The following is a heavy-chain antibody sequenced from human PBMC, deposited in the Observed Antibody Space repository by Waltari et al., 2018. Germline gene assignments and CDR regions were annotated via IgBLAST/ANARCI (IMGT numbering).Heavy chain of an antibody. CDR3: ARGYSSGWYGVEGYYYYYYMDV. V-gene: IGHV4-34*01. CDR2: INHSGRT. D-gene: IGHD6-19*01. J-gene: IGHJ6*03. CDR1: GGSFSGYY. Sequence: QVQLQQWGAGLLKPSETLSLTCAVYGGSFSGYYWSWIRQPPGKGLEWIGEINHSGRTNYNPSRKSRVTISVDTSKNQFSLKLSSVTAADTAVYYCARGYSSGWYGVEGYYYYYYMDVWGKGTTVTVSS.